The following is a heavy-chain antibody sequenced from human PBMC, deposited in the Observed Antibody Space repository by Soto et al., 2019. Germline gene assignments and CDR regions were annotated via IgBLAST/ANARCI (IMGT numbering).Heavy chain of an antibody. D-gene: IGHD6-19*01. CDR2: ISWNSGSI. CDR3: AKAREQWLGSFFDY. J-gene: IGHJ4*02. CDR1: GFTFDDYA. Sequence: DVQLVESGGGLVQPGRSLRLSCAASGFTFDDYAMHWVRQAPGKGLEWVSGISWNSGSIGYADSVKGRFTISRDNAKNSLYLQMNSLRAEDTALYYCAKAREQWLGSFFDYWGQGTLVTVSS. V-gene: IGHV3-9*01.